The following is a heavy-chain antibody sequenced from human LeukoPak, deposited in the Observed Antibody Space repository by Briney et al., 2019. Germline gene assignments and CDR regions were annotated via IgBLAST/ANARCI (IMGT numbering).Heavy chain of an antibody. Sequence: PSETLSLTCTVSGDSISSYYWSWIRQPPGKGLEWIGYIYYSGSTKYNPSLKSRVTISVDTSKNQFSLKLSSVTAADTAVYYCARDERSRYYYMDVWGKGTTVTVSS. CDR2: IYYSGST. J-gene: IGHJ6*03. CDR1: GDSISSYY. V-gene: IGHV4-59*01. CDR3: ARDERSRYYYMDV.